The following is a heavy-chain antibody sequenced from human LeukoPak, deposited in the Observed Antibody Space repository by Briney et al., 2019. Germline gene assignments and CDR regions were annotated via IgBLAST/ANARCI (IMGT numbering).Heavy chain of an antibody. CDR2: ISTYNDNT. CDR3: ATGGGSWYVNYYGMDV. J-gene: IGHJ6*02. V-gene: IGHV1-18*01. Sequence: GSVKVSCKASGYTFTSYGISWVRQAPGQGLEWMGWISTYNDNTNYAQKLQDRVTMTTDTSTNTAYMELRSLRSDDTAVYYCATGGGSWYVNYYGMDVWGQGTTVTVSS. D-gene: IGHD6-13*01. CDR1: GYTFTSYG.